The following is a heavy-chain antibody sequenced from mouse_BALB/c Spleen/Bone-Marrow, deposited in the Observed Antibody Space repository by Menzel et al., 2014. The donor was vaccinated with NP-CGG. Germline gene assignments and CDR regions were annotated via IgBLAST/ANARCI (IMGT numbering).Heavy chain of an antibody. CDR3: AFITAIAY. Sequence: DVQLGESGGDLVEPGGSLKLSCAASGFTFSSYGMSWVRQTPDKRLEWVATVGGGDSYTYYPDSVKGRFTISRDIAKNSLYLHMSSLKSEDTAMYYCAFITAIAYWGQWTLVTISA. V-gene: IGHV5-6*01. J-gene: IGHJ3*01. CDR2: VGGGDSYT. D-gene: IGHD1-1*01. CDR1: GFTFSSYG.